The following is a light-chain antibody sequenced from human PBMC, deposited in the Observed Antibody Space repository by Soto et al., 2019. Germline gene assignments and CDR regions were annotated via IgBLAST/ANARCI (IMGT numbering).Light chain of an antibody. V-gene: IGLV2-14*03. CDR1: SSDVGGFNY. J-gene: IGLJ1*01. CDR2: DVT. CDR3: CSYAGSSTYV. Sequence: QSVLTQPASVSWSPGQSITISCTGNSSDVGGFNYVSWYQQHPGKAPKLMIYDVTNRPSGVSYRFSGSKSGNTASLTISGLQAEDEADYYCCSYAGSSTYVFGTGTKVT.